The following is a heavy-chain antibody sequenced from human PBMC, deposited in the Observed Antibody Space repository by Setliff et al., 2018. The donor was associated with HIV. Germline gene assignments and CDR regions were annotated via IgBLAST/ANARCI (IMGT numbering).Heavy chain of an antibody. Sequence: SETLSLTCTVSNGSINSGSHYWSWIRQPAGKRLEWIGRTYTSENTNYNPSFKSRVTISVDVSKNQFYLKLSSVTAADTAVYYCAREYSSSSANWYFDLWGRGTLVTVSS. CDR3: AREYSSSSANWYFDL. CDR2: TYTSENT. D-gene: IGHD6-6*01. V-gene: IGHV4-61*02. CDR1: NGSINSGSHY. J-gene: IGHJ2*01.